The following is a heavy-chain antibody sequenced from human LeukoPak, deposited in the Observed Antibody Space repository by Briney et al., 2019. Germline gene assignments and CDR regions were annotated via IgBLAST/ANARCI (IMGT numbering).Heavy chain of an antibody. J-gene: IGHJ5*02. D-gene: IGHD2-2*01. CDR3: ARAGAYCSSTSCLGIWFDP. V-gene: IGHV4-39*01. CDR2: IYYSGST. CDR1: GGSISSSSYY. Sequence: PSETLSLTCTVSGGSISSSSYYWGWIRQPPGKGLEWIGSIYYSGSTYYNPSLKSRLTISVDTSKNQFSLKLSSVAAADTAVYYCARAGAYCSSTSCLGIWFDPWGQGTLVTVSS.